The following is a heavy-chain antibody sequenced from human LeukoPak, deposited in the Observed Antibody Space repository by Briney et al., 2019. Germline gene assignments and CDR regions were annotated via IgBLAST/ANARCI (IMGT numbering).Heavy chain of an antibody. CDR1: GNSFGDYY. CDR2: IYTSGST. CDR3: TQRCGGSCYLPHASDAFDI. V-gene: IGHV4-4*07. Sequence: SETLSLTCTVSGNSFGDYYWSWIRQPAGKGLEWIGRIYTSGSTTYNPSLKSRVTMSVDTSKSQFSLNLMSVTAADTAVYYCTQRCGGSCYLPHASDAFDIWGQGTMVTVSS. J-gene: IGHJ3*02. D-gene: IGHD2-15*01.